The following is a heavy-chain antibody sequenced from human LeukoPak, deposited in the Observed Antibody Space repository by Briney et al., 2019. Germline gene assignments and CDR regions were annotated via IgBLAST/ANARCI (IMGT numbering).Heavy chain of an antibody. D-gene: IGHD1-7*01. V-gene: IGHV4-38-2*02. CDR3: ARLTRITGTTRGSYNWFDP. CDR1: GYSISSGYY. Sequence: PSETLSLTCTVSGYSISSGYYWGWIRQPPGKGLEWIGSIYYSGSTYYNPSLKSRVTISVDTSKNQFSLKLSSVTAADTAVYYCARLTRITGTTRGSYNWFDPWGQGTLVTVSS. J-gene: IGHJ5*02. CDR2: IYYSGST.